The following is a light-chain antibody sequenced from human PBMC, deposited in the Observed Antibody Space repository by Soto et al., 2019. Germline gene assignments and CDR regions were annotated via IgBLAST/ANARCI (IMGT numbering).Light chain of an antibody. CDR1: SGSVSTGHF. J-gene: IGLJ1*01. CDR3: VLYMGGGTYV. Sequence: QTVVTQEPSFSVSPGGTVTVTCVFSSGSVSTGHFPSWYQQTPGQAPRTLIYDTNSRSSGVPDRFSGSILGTKAALTITWAQADDESDYYCVLYMGGGTYVFGVGTKVTVL. V-gene: IGLV8-61*01. CDR2: DTN.